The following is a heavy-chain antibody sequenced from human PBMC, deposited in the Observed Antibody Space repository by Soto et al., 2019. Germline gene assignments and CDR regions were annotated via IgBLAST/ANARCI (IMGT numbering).Heavy chain of an antibody. D-gene: IGHD3-22*01. Sequence: QVQLQESGPGLVKPSQTLSLTCTVSGASISSYGYYWSWIRQHPGKGLEWIGYIYYSGNTNYNPSLKSRVTMSIDTSKNQFSLKLSSVTAADTAVYYCARLSHYDKAFDILGQGTMVTVSS. J-gene: IGHJ3*02. V-gene: IGHV4-31*03. CDR3: ARLSHYDKAFDI. CDR2: IYYSGNT. CDR1: GASISSYGYY.